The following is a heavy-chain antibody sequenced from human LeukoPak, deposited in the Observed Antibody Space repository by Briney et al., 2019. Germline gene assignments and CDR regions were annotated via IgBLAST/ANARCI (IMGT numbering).Heavy chain of an antibody. V-gene: IGHV3-23*01. CDR1: GFTFSSHA. CDR3: ARESPEWRYFDY. CDR2: ISASGATT. J-gene: IGHJ4*02. D-gene: IGHD2-8*01. Sequence: PGGSLRLSCAASGFTFSSHAMSWVRQAPGKGLEWVSTISASGATTLYADSVKGRFTISRDNSRNTLFLQMNSLRAEDTAVYYCARESPEWRYFDYWGQGTLVTVSS.